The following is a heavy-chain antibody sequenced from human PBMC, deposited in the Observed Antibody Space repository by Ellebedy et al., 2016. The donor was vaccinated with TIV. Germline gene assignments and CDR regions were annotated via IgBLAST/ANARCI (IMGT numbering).Heavy chain of an antibody. Sequence: GESLKISCEVSGFTVSNNYMTWVRQAPGKGLEWVSVIYSGCTTYYADSVRGRFTISRDSSKNTLYLQMNSLRAEDTAVYYCARPSVSTGYYQFDFWGQGALVTVSS. CDR2: IYSGCTT. CDR1: GFTVSNNY. D-gene: IGHD3-22*01. CDR3: ARPSVSTGYYQFDF. J-gene: IGHJ4*02. V-gene: IGHV3-66*04.